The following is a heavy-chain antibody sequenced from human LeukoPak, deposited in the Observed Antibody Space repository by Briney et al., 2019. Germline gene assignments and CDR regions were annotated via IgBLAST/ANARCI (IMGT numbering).Heavy chain of an antibody. CDR1: GFTFSSYA. J-gene: IGHJ6*02. CDR2: IYSGGST. Sequence: GGSLRLSCAASGFTFSSYAMSWVRQAPGKGLEWVSVIYSGGSTYYADSVKGRFTISRDNSKNTLYLQMNSLRAEDTAVYYCARDIVATVTTGSVSYYYYGMDVWGQGTTVTVSS. D-gene: IGHD4-17*01. V-gene: IGHV3-66*01. CDR3: ARDIVATVTTGSVSYYYYGMDV.